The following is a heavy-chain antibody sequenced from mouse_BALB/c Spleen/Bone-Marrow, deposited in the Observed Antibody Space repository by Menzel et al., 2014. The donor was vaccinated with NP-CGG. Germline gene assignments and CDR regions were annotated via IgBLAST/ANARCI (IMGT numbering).Heavy chain of an antibody. J-gene: IGHJ2*01. Sequence: VQLQQSGPGLVKPSQSLSLTCTVTGYSITSDYAWNWIRQFPGNKLEWMGYINYIGSTSYNPTLKSRISITRDTSKNQFFLQLNSVTTEDTATYYCARGSHFDYWGQGTTLTVSS. CDR1: GYSITSDYA. CDR3: ARGSHFDY. CDR2: INYIGST. V-gene: IGHV3-2*02.